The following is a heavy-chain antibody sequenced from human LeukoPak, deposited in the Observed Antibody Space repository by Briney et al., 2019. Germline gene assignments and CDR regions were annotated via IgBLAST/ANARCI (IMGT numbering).Heavy chain of an antibody. Sequence: GGSLGLSCAASGFTFSSCSMNWVRQAPGKGLEWVSSISSSSSYIYYADSVKGRFTISRDNAKNSLYLQMNSLRADDTAVYYCARLDASGLDYWGQGTLVTVSS. CDR2: ISSSSSYI. D-gene: IGHD6-19*01. V-gene: IGHV3-21*01. J-gene: IGHJ4*02. CDR1: GFTFSSCS. CDR3: ARLDASGLDY.